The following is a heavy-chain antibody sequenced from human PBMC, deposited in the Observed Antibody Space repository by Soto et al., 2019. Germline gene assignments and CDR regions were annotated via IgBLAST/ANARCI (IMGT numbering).Heavy chain of an antibody. CDR1: GFTLGNYA. V-gene: IGHV3-23*01. J-gene: IGHJ4*02. CDR2: NGGRGAST. Sequence: EVQVLESGGGMVQPGGSLRLSCVGSGFTLGNYAMSWVRQPPGKGLEWVSANGGRGASTYYEASVKGRFSISRATSKNTLYLQMNSLRAEDTAVYYCARTRWTSGYYFEYWGQGTLVTVSS. CDR3: ARTRWTSGYYFEY. D-gene: IGHD3-22*01.